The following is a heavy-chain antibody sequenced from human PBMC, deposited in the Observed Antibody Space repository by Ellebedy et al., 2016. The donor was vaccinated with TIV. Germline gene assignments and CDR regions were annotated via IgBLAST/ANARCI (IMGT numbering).Heavy chain of an antibody. D-gene: IGHD3-10*01. CDR2: INADNGNT. CDR3: ARGFRRFGESDFDY. CDR1: GYTLSSNA. Sequence: AASVKVSCKASGYTLSSNAMHWVRKAPGQRLEWMGYINADNGNTRYSQKFQGRVTIIRDTSANTDYMELIRLTSEDTAVYYCARGFRRFGESDFDYWGQGTQVTVSS. J-gene: IGHJ4*02. V-gene: IGHV1-3*01.